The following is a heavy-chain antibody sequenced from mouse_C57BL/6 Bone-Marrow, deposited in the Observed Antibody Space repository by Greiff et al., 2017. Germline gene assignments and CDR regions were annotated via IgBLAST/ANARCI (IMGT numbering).Heavy chain of an antibody. CDR3: AREGDDYDGGPFAY. V-gene: IGHV1-66*01. Sequence: QVQLKESGPELVKPGASVKISCKASGYSFTSYYIHWVKQRPGQGLEWIGWIYPGSGNTKYNEKFKGKATLTADTSSSTAYMQLSSLTSEDSAVYYCAREGDDYDGGPFAYWGQGTLVTVSA. CDR1: GYSFTSYY. D-gene: IGHD2-4*01. CDR2: IYPGSGNT. J-gene: IGHJ3*01.